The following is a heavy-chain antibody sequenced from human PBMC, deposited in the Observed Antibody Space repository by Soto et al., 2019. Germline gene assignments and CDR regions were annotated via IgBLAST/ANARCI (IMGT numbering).Heavy chain of an antibody. CDR1: GFTFRLHA. D-gene: IGHD1-26*01. CDR2: ISSNSGYI. Sequence: EVQLVESGGGLVKPGGSLRLSCAASGFTFRLHAMNWVRQAPGKGLEWVSYISSNSGYIYYADSVKGRFTISRDNAQKSLYLQMESLRVEHKAFYYCARDSTVWELRRAAFDIWGIGTKVTVSS. CDR3: ARDSTVWELRRAAFDI. J-gene: IGHJ3*02. V-gene: IGHV3-21*01.